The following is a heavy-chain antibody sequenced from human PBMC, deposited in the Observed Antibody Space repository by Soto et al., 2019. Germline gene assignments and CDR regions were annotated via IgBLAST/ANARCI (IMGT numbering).Heavy chain of an antibody. Sequence: QVQLQQWGAGLLKPSETLSLTCAVYGGSFSGYYWSWICQPPGKGLEWVGEGNHSGSTNSNPYLKSRVSLSVHTSKNQFSLKLSSVTPADTAVYYCARAREGGYDFWRAYTPDYWGQGTLVTVSS. CDR3: ARAREGGYDFWRAYTPDY. CDR2: GNHSGST. D-gene: IGHD3-3*01. V-gene: IGHV4-34*01. CDR1: GGSFSGYY. J-gene: IGHJ4*02.